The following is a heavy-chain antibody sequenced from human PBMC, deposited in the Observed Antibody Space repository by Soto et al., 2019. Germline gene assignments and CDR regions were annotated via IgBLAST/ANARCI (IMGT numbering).Heavy chain of an antibody. CDR1: GFTFSSYA. J-gene: IGHJ2*01. V-gene: IGHV3-23*01. CDR3: AKLRYYYDSSGDHWYFDL. D-gene: IGHD3-22*01. Sequence: PGGSLRLSCAASGFTFSSYAMNWVRQAPGKGLEWVTAISGSGGSTYYADSVKGRFTISRDNSKNTLYLQINSLRAEDTAVYYCAKLRYYYDSSGDHWYFDLWGRGTLVTVSS. CDR2: ISGSGGST.